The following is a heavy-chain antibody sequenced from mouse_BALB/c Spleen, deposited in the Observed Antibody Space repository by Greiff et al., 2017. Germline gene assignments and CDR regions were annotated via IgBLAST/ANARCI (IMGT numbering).Heavy chain of an antibody. Sequence: EVKLVESGGGLVQPGGSRKLSCAASGFTFSSFGMHWVRQAPEKGLEWVACISSGSSTIYYADTVKGRFTISRDNPKNTLFLQMTSLRSEDTAMYYCAREDYYGPYFDYWGQGTTLTVSS. J-gene: IGHJ2*01. V-gene: IGHV5-17*02. D-gene: IGHD1-1*01. CDR2: ISSGSSTI. CDR1: GFTFSSFG. CDR3: AREDYYGPYFDY.